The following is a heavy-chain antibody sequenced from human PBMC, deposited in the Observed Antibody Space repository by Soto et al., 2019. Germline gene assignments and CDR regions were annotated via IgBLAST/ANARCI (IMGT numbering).Heavy chain of an antibody. CDR1: GGTFSSYA. Sequence: SVKVSCKASGGTFSSYAISWVRQAPGQGLEWMGGIIPIFGTANYAQKFQGRVTITADESTSTAYMELSSLRSEDTAVYYCAKEMATIAGYYGMDVWGQGTTVTVSS. V-gene: IGHV1-69*13. D-gene: IGHD5-12*01. J-gene: IGHJ6*02. CDR3: AKEMATIAGYYGMDV. CDR2: IIPIFGTA.